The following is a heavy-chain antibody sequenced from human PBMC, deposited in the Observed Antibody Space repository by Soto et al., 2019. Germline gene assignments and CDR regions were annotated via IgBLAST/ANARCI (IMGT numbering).Heavy chain of an antibody. V-gene: IGHV3-21*01. Sequence: ESGGGLVKPGGSLRLSCAASGFTFSSYSMNWVRQAPGKGLEWVSSISSSSSYIYYADSVKGRFTISRDNAKNSLYLQMNSLRAEDTAVYYCARADSPDFWSGYEADWGQGTLVTVSS. CDR3: ARADSPDFWSGYEAD. D-gene: IGHD3-3*01. J-gene: IGHJ4*02. CDR2: ISSSSSYI. CDR1: GFTFSSYS.